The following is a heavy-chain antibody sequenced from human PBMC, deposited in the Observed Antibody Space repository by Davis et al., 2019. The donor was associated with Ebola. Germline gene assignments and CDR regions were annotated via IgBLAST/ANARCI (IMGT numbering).Heavy chain of an antibody. D-gene: IGHD4-17*01. V-gene: IGHV4-34*01. CDR1: GGSFSGYY. J-gene: IGHJ4*02. CDR3: ARGRPFYGDLDY. CDR2: INHSGST. Sequence: PSETLSLTCAVYGGSFSGYYWSWIRQPPGKGLEWIGEINHSGSTNYNPSLKSRVTISVDTSKNQFSLKLSSVTAADTAVYYCARGRPFYGDLDYWGQGTLVTVSS.